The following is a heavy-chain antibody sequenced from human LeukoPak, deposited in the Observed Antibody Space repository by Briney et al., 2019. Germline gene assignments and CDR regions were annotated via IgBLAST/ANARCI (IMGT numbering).Heavy chain of an antibody. CDR2: IYPGDSDT. D-gene: IGHD3-22*01. J-gene: IGHJ3*02. V-gene: IGHV5-51*01. CDR1: GYSFTSYW. CDR3: ARIRYDSSGYISAFDM. Sequence: GESLKISCKGSGYSFTSYWIGWVRQMSGKGLECMGIIYPGDSDTRYSPSFQGQVTISADKSISTAYLQWSSLKASDTAIYYCARIRYDSSGYISAFDMWGQGTMITVSS.